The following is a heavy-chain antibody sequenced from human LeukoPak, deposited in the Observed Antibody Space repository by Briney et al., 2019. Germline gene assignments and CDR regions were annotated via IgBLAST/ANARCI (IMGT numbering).Heavy chain of an antibody. J-gene: IGHJ4*02. D-gene: IGHD6-19*01. CDR1: GFMFYDHG. CDR2: INWNGGST. Sequence: PGGSLRLSCAASGFMFYDHGMSWVRQAPGKGLEWVSGINWNGGSTVYGDSVKGRFTISRDNAKNSLYLQMNSLRAEDTALYYCAGGDRNGWYFDYWGQGILVTVSS. V-gene: IGHV3-20*04. CDR3: AGGDRNGWYFDY.